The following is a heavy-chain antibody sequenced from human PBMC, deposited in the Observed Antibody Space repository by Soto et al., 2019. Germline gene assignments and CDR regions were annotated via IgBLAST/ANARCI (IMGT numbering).Heavy chain of an antibody. V-gene: IGHV4-34*01. CDR1: GGSFSGYY. Sequence: SETLSLTCAVYGGSFSGYYWSWIRQPPGKGLEWIGEINHSGSTNYNPSLKSRVTISVDTSKNQFSLKLSSVTAADTAVYYCACHGSGSYYNGDYWGQGTLVTVSS. D-gene: IGHD3-10*01. CDR3: ACHGSGSYYNGDY. J-gene: IGHJ4*02. CDR2: INHSGST.